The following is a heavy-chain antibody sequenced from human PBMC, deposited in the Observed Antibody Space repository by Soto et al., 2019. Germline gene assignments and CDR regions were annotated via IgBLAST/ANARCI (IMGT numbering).Heavy chain of an antibody. Sequence: SETLSLTCTVSGGSISSYYWSWIRQPPGKGLEWIGYIYYSGSTNYNPSLKSRVTISVDTSKNQFSLKLSSVTAADTAVYYCARGGGSYGDYNWFDPWGQGTLVTVS. V-gene: IGHV4-59*08. J-gene: IGHJ5*02. D-gene: IGHD4-17*01. CDR1: GGSISSYY. CDR2: IYYSGST. CDR3: ARGGGSYGDYNWFDP.